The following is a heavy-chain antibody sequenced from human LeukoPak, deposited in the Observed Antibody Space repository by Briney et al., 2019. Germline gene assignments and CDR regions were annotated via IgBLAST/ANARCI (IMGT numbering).Heavy chain of an antibody. D-gene: IGHD6-19*01. J-gene: IGHJ5*02. CDR3: ARGRGSSGWYVRGLLCWFDP. Sequence: ASVKVSCKAPGYTFTGYYMHWVRQAPGQGLEWMGWINPNSGGTNYAQKFQGRVTMTRDTSISTAYMELSRLRSDDTAVYYCARGRGSSGWYVRGLLCWFDPWGQGTLVTVSS. V-gene: IGHV1-2*02. CDR1: GYTFTGYY. CDR2: INPNSGGT.